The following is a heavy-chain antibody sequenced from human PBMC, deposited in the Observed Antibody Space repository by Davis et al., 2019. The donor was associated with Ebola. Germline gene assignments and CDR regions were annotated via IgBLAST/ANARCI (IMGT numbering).Heavy chain of an antibody. V-gene: IGHV4-4*09. CDR3: ARLNGYDLAFDY. Sequence: MPAGSLTLSCTVSIGSMNAYYWTWIRQSPGKGLEWIAYIYATGITSYSPSLRSRVVISVDTSKNQFSLRLNSVSAADTAVYYCARLNGYDLAFDYWGQGALVTVSS. CDR1: IGSMNAYY. J-gene: IGHJ4*02. CDR2: IYATGIT. D-gene: IGHD5-12*01.